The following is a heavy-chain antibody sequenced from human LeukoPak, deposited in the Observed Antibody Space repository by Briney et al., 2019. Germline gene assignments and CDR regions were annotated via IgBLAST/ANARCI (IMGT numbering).Heavy chain of an antibody. V-gene: IGHV1-2*04. D-gene: IGHD6-13*01. J-gene: IGHJ4*02. Sequence: ASMKVSCKASGYTFTGYYMHWVRQAPGQGLEWMGWINPNSGGTNYAQKFQGWVTMTRDTSISTAYMELSRLRSDDTAVYYCARAGYSSSWYYFDYWGQGTLVTVSS. CDR2: INPNSGGT. CDR3: ARAGYSSSWYYFDY. CDR1: GYTFTGYY.